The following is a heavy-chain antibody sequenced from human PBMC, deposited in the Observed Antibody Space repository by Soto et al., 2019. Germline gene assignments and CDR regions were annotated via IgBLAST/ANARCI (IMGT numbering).Heavy chain of an antibody. CDR3: AKEYSSSSLNHYYYGMDV. CDR2: ISWNSGSI. CDR1: GFTFDDYA. D-gene: IGHD6-6*01. Sequence: GGSLRLSCAASGFTFDDYAMHWVRQAPGKGLEWVSGISWNSGSIGYADSVKGRFTISRDNAKNSLYLQMNSLRAEDTALYYCAKEYSSSSLNHYYYGMDVWGQGTTVTVSS. J-gene: IGHJ6*02. V-gene: IGHV3-9*01.